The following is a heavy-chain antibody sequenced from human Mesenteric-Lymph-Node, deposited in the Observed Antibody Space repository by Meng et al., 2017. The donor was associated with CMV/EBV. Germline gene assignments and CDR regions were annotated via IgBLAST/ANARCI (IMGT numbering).Heavy chain of an antibody. CDR2: VSTSGSGT. CDR3: ARVTNPSYYYAMDV. D-gene: IGHD1-14*01. J-gene: IGHJ6*02. CDR1: GFTFGFHK. V-gene: IGHV3-21*01. Sequence: GESLKISCAASGFTFGFHKMNWVRQAPGKGLEGVASVSTSGSGTHYADSLKGRFTVFRDNAQSSLYLQMNSLRAEDSAVYYCARVTNPSYYYAMDVWGQGTTVTVYS.